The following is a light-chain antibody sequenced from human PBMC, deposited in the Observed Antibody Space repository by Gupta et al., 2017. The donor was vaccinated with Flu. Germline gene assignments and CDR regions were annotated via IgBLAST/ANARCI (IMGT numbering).Light chain of an antibody. J-gene: IGKJ4*01. V-gene: IGKV3-11*01. CDR3: QQRSNWPPLT. CDR1: QSVSSY. Sequence: IASTQSPATLSLSPGERATLSCRASQSVSSYLAWYQQKPGQAPRLLIYDASNRATGIPARFSGSGSGTDFTLTISSLEPEDFAVYYCQQRSNWPPLTFGGGTKVEIK. CDR2: DAS.